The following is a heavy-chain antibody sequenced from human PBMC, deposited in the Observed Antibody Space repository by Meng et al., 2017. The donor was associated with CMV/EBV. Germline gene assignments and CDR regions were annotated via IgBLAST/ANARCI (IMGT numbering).Heavy chain of an antibody. V-gene: IGHV3-48*03. J-gene: IGHJ3*02. D-gene: IGHD4-11*01. CDR3: ARETTDAFDI. CDR1: GFTFSDHE. Sequence: GESLKISCAASGFTFSDHEMNWVRQAPGKGLEWVSYISSSGSLIYYSDSVKGRFTNSRDNAKSSLYLQMNNLRVEDTAVYYCARETTDAFDIWGQGTLVTVSS. CDR2: ISSSGSLI.